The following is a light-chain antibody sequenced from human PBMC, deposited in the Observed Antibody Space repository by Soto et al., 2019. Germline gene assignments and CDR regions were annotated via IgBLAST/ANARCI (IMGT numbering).Light chain of an antibody. CDR1: SGHSSYA. Sequence: QSVLTQSPSASASLGASVKLTCTLSSGHSSYAIAWHQQQPEKGPRYLMKLNSDGSHSKGDGIPDRFSGSSSGAERYLTISSLQSEDEADYCCQTWGTGIVVFGGGTKLTVL. CDR2: LNSDGSH. J-gene: IGLJ2*01. V-gene: IGLV4-69*01. CDR3: QTWGTGIVV.